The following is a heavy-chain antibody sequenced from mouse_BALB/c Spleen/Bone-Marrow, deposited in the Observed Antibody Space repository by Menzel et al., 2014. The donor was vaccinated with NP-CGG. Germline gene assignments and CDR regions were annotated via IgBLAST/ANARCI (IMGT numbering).Heavy chain of an antibody. J-gene: IGHJ4*01. V-gene: IGHV1-4*01. CDR2: INPSSAYT. Sequence: LQYSGAELARPGASVKMSCQASVYTFTRYTMHWEKQRPGQGLEWIGYINPSSAYTNYNQKFKDKATLTADKSSSTAYMQLSSLTSGDPAVYCCTRRYYAMGYWGQGTSVPVST. CDR3: TRRYYAMGY. CDR1: VYTFTRYT.